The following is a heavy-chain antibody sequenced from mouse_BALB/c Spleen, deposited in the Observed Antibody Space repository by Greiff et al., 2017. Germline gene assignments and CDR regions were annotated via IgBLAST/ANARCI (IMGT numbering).Heavy chain of an antibody. D-gene: IGHD4-1*01. Sequence: EVKLVESGGGLVQPGGSLRLSCATSGFTFSDFYMEWVRQPPGKRLEWIAASRNKANDYTTEYSASVKGRFIVSRDTSQSILYLQMNALRAEDTAIYYCARVNWDGGYFDYWGQGTTLTVSS. V-gene: IGHV7-1*02. J-gene: IGHJ2*01. CDR1: GFTFSDFY. CDR2: SRNKANDYTT. CDR3: ARVNWDGGYFDY.